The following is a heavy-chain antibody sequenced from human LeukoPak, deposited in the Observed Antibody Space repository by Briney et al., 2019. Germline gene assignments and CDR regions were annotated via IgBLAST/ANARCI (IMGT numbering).Heavy chain of an antibody. Sequence: GGSLRLSCAASAFTFSSYSMNWVRQAPGKGLEWVSSISSSGSYIYYADSVKGRFTISRDNAKNSLYLQMNSLRAEDTALYYCARATHYYESSGYDYWGQGTLVTVSS. D-gene: IGHD3-22*01. CDR1: AFTFSSYS. J-gene: IGHJ4*02. CDR3: ARATHYYESSGYDY. V-gene: IGHV3-21*04. CDR2: ISSSGSYI.